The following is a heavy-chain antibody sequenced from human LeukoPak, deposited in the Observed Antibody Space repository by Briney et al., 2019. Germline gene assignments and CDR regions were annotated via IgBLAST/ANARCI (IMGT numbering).Heavy chain of an antibody. J-gene: IGHJ4*02. V-gene: IGHV3-21*01. D-gene: IGHD1-26*01. CDR3: ARWELDSFDY. CDR2: ISSSSSYI. CDR1: GFTFSSYE. Sequence: GGSLRLSCAASGFTFSSYEMNWVRQAPGKGLEWVSSISSSSSYIYYADSVKGRFTISRDNAKNSLYLQMNSLRAEDTAVYYCARWELDSFDYWGQGTLVTVSS.